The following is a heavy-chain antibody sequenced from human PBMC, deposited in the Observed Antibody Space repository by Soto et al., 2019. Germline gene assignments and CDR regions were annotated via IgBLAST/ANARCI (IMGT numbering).Heavy chain of an antibody. CDR1: GYTFTSYY. J-gene: IGHJ3*02. V-gene: IGHV1-46*01. CDR2: ISPSGGST. CDR3: AGVVQLGSGAFDI. Sequence: ASVKVSCKASGYTFTSYYMHWVRQAPGQGLEWMGIISPSGGSTSYAQKFQGRVTMTRDTSTSTVYMELSSLRSEDTAVYYCAGVVQLGSGAFDIWGQGTVVTVSS. D-gene: IGHD6-13*01.